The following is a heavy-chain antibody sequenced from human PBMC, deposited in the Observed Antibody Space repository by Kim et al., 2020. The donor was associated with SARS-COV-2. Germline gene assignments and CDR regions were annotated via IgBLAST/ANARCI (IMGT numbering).Heavy chain of an antibody. CDR3: AREDRSSWYWNSFDY. D-gene: IGHD6-13*01. V-gene: IGHV4-59*01. Sequence: SETLSLTCTVSGGSISSYYWSWIRQPPGKGLEWIGYIYYSGSTNYNPSLKSRVTISVDTSKNQFSLKLSSVTAADTAVYYCAREDRSSWYWNSFDYWGQGTLVTVSS. J-gene: IGHJ4*02. CDR1: GGSISSYY. CDR2: IYYSGST.